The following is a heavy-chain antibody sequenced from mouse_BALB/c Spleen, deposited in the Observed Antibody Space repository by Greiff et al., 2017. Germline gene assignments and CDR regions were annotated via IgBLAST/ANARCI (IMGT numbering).Heavy chain of an antibody. Sequence: QVQLQQSGPELVKPGASVKISCTASGYAFSSSWMNWVKQRPGQGLEWIGRIYPGDGDTNYNGKFKGKATLTADKSSSTAYMQLSSLTSVDSAVYFCARPHDETWFAYWGQGTLVTVSA. V-gene: IGHV1-82*01. CDR2: IYPGDGDT. CDR3: ARPHDETWFAY. D-gene: IGHD2-12*01. CDR1: GYAFSSSW. J-gene: IGHJ3*01.